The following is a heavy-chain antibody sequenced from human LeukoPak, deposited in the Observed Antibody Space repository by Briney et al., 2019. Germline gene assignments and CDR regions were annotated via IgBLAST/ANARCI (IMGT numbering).Heavy chain of an antibody. CDR3: ARLLVHDFWSGYYPTGDYGMDV. CDR2: IYYSGST. CDR1: GGSISSGDYY. D-gene: IGHD3-3*01. Sequence: SETLSLTCTVSGGSISSGDYYWSWIRQPPGKGLEWIGYIYYSGSTYYNPSLKSRVTISVDTSKNQFSLKLSSVTAADTAVYYCARLLVHDFWSGYYPTGDYGMDVWGQGTTVTVSS. V-gene: IGHV4-30-4*01. J-gene: IGHJ6*02.